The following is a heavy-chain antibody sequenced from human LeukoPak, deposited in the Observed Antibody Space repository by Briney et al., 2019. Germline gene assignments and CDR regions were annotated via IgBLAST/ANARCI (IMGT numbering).Heavy chain of an antibody. J-gene: IGHJ4*02. CDR3: AGVVGATLFDY. D-gene: IGHD1-26*01. V-gene: IGHV3-21*01. Sequence: KPGGSLRLSCAASGFTFSSYNMNWVRQAPGKGLEWVSSISSSSSYIYYADSVKGRFTISRDNAKNSLYLQMNSLRAEDTAVYYCAGVVGATLFDYWGQGTLVTVSS. CDR2: ISSSSSYI. CDR1: GFTFSSYN.